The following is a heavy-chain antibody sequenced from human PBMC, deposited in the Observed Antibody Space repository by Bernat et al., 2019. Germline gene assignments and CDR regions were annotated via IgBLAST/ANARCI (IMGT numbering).Heavy chain of an antibody. Sequence: QVQLQESGPGLVKPSQTLSLTCTVSGGSISSGGYYWSWIRQHPGKGLEWIGYIYYSGSTYYNPSLKSRVTISVDTSKNQFSLKLSSVTAADTAVYYCARSSYCSSTSCPFDYWGQGTLVTVSS. CDR1: GGSISSGGYY. V-gene: IGHV4-31*03. CDR3: ARSSYCSSTSCPFDY. J-gene: IGHJ4*02. CDR2: IYYSGST. D-gene: IGHD2-2*01.